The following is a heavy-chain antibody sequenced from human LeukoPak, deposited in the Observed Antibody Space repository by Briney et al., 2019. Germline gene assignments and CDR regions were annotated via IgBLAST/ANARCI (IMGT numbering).Heavy chain of an antibody. CDR3: ARDPDLRRGFDGEGY. D-gene: IGHD3-10*01. Sequence: GGSLRLSCSASGFTFSSYAMHWVRQAPGKGLEYVSAISSNGGSTYYADSVKGRFTISRDNSKNTLYLQMSSLRAEDTAVYYCARDPDLRRGFDGEGYWGQGTLVTVSS. CDR1: GFTFSSYA. CDR2: ISSNGGST. V-gene: IGHV3-64D*09. J-gene: IGHJ4*02.